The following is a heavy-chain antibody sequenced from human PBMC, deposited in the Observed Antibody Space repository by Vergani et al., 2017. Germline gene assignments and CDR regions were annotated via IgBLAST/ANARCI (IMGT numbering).Heavy chain of an antibody. J-gene: IGHJ4*02. Sequence: EVQLVESGGGLVQPGGSLRLSCAAAGFTFSTYWMSWVRQAPGKGLEWVANIKQDGSEKYYVDSVKGRFTSSRDNAKNSLYLQMNSLRAEDTAVYYCASGREYCSSTSCYSSGGDPLDYWGQGTLVTVSS. CDR3: ASGREYCSSTSCYSSGGDPLDY. CDR1: GFTFSTYW. V-gene: IGHV3-7*03. D-gene: IGHD2-2*01. CDR2: IKQDGSEK.